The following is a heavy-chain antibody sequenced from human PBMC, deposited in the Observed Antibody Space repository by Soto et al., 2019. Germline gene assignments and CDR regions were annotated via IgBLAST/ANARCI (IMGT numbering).Heavy chain of an antibody. D-gene: IGHD3-22*01. J-gene: IGHJ4*02. V-gene: IGHV1-18*04. CDR3: ASCNYYDSSGYYYY. CDR1: GYTFTSYG. CDR2: ISAYNGNT. Sequence: ASVKVSFKASGYTFTSYGISWVRQAPGQGLEWMGWISAYNGNTNYAQKLQGRVTMTTDTSTSTAYMELRSLRSDDTAVYYCASCNYYDSSGYYYYWGQGTLVTVSS.